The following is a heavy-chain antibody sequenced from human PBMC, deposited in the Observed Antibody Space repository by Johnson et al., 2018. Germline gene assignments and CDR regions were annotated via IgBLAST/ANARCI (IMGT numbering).Heavy chain of an antibody. CDR2: ISGSGGST. Sequence: VQLVQSGGGLVKPGGSLRLSCAASGFTFSSYAMSWVRQAPGKGLEWVSAISGSGGSTYYADSAKGRFTIPRDNFKNTRYLQMNSLKTEDPAVYYCTRNFDYYDSSGFQVVGWYYYYYYMDVWGKGTTVTVSS. J-gene: IGHJ6*03. CDR3: TRNFDYYDSSGFQVVGWYYYYYYMDV. D-gene: IGHD3-22*01. CDR1: GFTFSSYA. V-gene: IGHV3-23*04.